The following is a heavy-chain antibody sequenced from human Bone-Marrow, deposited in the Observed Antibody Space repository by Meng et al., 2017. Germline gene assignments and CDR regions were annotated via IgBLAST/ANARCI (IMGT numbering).Heavy chain of an antibody. CDR1: GDSISGANW. J-gene: IGHJ4*02. V-gene: IGHV4-4*02. D-gene: IGHD2-2*01. CDR2: VWHSGAS. CDR3: ASRYQLPTHFDY. Sequence: QVELQEWGPGLVKDSESHSLTWAVSGDSISGANWWSWVRQPPGKGLEWIGEVWHSGASTYNPSLQGRFTMSVGKSKNQFSLILTSVTAADTAIYYCASRYQLPTHFDYWGQGALVTVSS.